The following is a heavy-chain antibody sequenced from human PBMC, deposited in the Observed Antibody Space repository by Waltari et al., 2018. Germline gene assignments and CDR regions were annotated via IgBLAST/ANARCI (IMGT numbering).Heavy chain of an antibody. Sequence: QVQLQESGPGLVKPSQTLSLTCTVSGGSISSGTYYWSWIRQPAGKGLEWIGRIYTSGSTSYNPSLKSRVTISVDTTKNQFSLKLSSVTAADTAMYYCAREPPGYWGQGTLVTVSS. CDR3: AREPPGY. V-gene: IGHV4-61*02. J-gene: IGHJ4*02. CDR1: GGSISSGTYY. CDR2: IYTSGST.